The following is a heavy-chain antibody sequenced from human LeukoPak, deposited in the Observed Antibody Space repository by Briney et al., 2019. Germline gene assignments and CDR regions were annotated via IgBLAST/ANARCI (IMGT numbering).Heavy chain of an antibody. J-gene: IGHJ5*02. CDR1: GYTFTSYG. CDR2: ISAYNGNT. D-gene: IGHD3-10*01. CDR3: AREKRAIVRGVTGRFDP. V-gene: IGHV1-18*01. Sequence: ASVKVSCKASGYTFTSYGISWVRQAPGQGLEWMGWISAYNGNTNYAQKLQGRVTMTTDTSTSTAYMELRSLRSDDTAVYYCAREKRAIVRGVTGRFDPWGQGTLVTVSS.